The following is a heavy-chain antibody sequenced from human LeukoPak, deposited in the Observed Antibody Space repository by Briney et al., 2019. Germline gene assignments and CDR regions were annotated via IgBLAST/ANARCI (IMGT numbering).Heavy chain of an antibody. CDR2: IYYSGST. CDR3: ARRQETLLFDI. CDR1: GGSISSSSYY. J-gene: IGHJ3*02. Sequence: PSETLSLTCTVSGGSISSSSYYWGWIRQPPGKGLEWIGSIYYSGSTYYNPSLKSRVTISVDTSKNQFSLKLSSVTAADTAVYYCARRQETLLFDIWGQGTMVTVSS. D-gene: IGHD3-10*01. V-gene: IGHV4-39*01.